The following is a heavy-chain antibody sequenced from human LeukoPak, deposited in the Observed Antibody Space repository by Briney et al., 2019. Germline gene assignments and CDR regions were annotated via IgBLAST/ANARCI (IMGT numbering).Heavy chain of an antibody. Sequence: GRSLRLSCAASGFTVSSNYMSWVRQAPGKGLEWVSVIYSGGSTYCADSVKGRFTISRDNSKNTLYLQMNSLRAEDTAVYYCAREGDDFWSGYNLIPTWGQGTLVTVSS. D-gene: IGHD3-3*01. V-gene: IGHV3-53*01. CDR3: AREGDDFWSGYNLIPT. J-gene: IGHJ4*02. CDR2: IYSGGST. CDR1: GFTVSSNY.